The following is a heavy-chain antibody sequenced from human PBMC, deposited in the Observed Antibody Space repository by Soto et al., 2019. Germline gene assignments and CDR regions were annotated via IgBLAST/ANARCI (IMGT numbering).Heavy chain of an antibody. CDR1: GGTFSSYT. J-gene: IGHJ6*02. CDR2: IIPIFGTT. V-gene: IGHV1-69*13. Sequence: SVKVSCKASGGTFSSYTMSWVRQAPGQGLEWMGGIIPIFGTTTYAHKFQGRVTITADESTSTVYMELGSLRGEDTAVYYCARGALTTLAYYYGMDVWGQGTTVTVSS. CDR3: ARGALTTLAYYYGMDV. D-gene: IGHD4-4*01.